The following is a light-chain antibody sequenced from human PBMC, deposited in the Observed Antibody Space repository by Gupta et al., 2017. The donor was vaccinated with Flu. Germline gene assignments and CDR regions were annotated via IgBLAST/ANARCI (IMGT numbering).Light chain of an antibody. J-gene: IGKJ4*01. V-gene: IGKV1-33*01. CDR1: KGIDKF. CDR2: DTS. CDR3: QQVANAFRT. Sequence: GYRLTITCQASKGIDKFLNWYREKFGKAPEILIFDTSNLETGFPSRFSSHHTGTGVTFTISSLQPEDITTYFCQQVANAFRTFGGG.